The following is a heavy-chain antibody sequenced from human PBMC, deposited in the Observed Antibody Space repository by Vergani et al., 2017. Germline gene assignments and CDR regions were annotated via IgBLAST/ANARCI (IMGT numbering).Heavy chain of an antibody. CDR3: ARRCSTTCSTMGRAAFDI. Sequence: QLQLQESGPGLVKPSQTLSLTCTVSGGSISSDDFYWSWIRQPPGKGLEWIGYIHYSGTTYYNSSLKSRVSMSVATSKKQFSLKMHSVTAADTAVYYCARRCSTTCSTMGRAAFDIWGQGTMVTVSS. CDR1: GGSISSDDFY. J-gene: IGHJ3*02. CDR2: IHYSGTT. V-gene: IGHV4-30-4*01. D-gene: IGHD2-2*01.